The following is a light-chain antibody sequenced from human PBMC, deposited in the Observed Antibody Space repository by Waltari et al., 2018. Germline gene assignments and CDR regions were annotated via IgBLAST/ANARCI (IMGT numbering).Light chain of an antibody. V-gene: IGLV2-23*02. CDR3: CSYAGLGIYV. Sequence: QSGLTQPASVSGSPGQSITIPCTGTSRNVGTYNLVPWYQLYPGKAHKLMVYEVTKRTSGVSDRFSGSKSGNTASLTISGLQSEDEADYYCCSYAGLGIYVFGTGTKVTVL. CDR2: EVT. CDR1: SRNVGTYNL. J-gene: IGLJ1*01.